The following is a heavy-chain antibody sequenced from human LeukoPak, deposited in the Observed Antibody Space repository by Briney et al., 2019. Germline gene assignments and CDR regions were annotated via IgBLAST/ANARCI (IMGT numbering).Heavy chain of an antibody. Sequence: ASVKVPCKASGGTFSSYGISWVRQAPGQGLEWMGWISAYNGNTNYAQKLQGRVTMTTDTSTSTAYMELRSLRSDDTAVYYCARVGWGSPHVDYWGQGTLVTVSS. CDR2: ISAYNGNT. CDR1: GGTFSSYG. D-gene: IGHD1-26*01. V-gene: IGHV1-18*01. CDR3: ARVGWGSPHVDY. J-gene: IGHJ4*02.